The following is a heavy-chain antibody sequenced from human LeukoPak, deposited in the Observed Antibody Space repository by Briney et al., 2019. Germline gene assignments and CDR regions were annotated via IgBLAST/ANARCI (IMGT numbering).Heavy chain of an antibody. Sequence: GGSLRLSCAASGFTFGSSWMHWVRQAPGKGLVWVSRITSDGSSTSYADSVKGRFTISRDNAKNTLYLQMNSLRAEDTAVYYCARDGGDDAFDIWGQGTMVTVSS. CDR3: ARDGGDDAFDI. J-gene: IGHJ3*02. CDR2: ITSDGSST. V-gene: IGHV3-74*01. D-gene: IGHD3-10*01. CDR1: GFTFGSSW.